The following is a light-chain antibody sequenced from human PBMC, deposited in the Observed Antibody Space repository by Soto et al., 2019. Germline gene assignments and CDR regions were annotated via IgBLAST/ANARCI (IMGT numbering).Light chain of an antibody. V-gene: IGKV1-5*03. J-gene: IGKJ1*01. CDR1: QSISSW. Sequence: DIQMTQSPSTLSASVGDRVTITCRASQSISSWLAWYQQKPGKAPKLLIYKASSLESGVPSRFSGRGSGTEFTLTISSLQPDDFATYYCQQYNNYWTCGQGTKVEIK. CDR2: KAS. CDR3: QQYNNYWT.